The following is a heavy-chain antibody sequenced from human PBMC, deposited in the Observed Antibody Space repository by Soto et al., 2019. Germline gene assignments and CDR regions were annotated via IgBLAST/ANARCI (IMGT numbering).Heavy chain of an antibody. D-gene: IGHD6-13*01. CDR1: GGSISSYY. V-gene: IGHV4-59*01. Sequence: SETLSLTCTVSGGSISSYYWSWIRQPPGKGLEWIGYIYYSGSTNYNPSLKSRVTISVDTSKNQFSLKLSSVTAADTAVYYCARGGGGSSSWYYYYGMDVWGQGTTVTVSS. CDR2: IYYSGST. CDR3: ARGGGGSSSWYYYYGMDV. J-gene: IGHJ6*02.